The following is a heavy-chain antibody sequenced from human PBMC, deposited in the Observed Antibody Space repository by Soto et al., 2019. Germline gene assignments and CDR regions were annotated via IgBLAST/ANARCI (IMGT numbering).Heavy chain of an antibody. V-gene: IGHV1-24*01. CDR1: GYTLTELS. D-gene: IGHD6-19*01. Sequence: ASVKVSCKVSGYTLTELSMHWVRQAPGKGLEWMGGFDPEDGETIYAQKFQGRVTMTEDTSTDTAYMELSSLRSEDTAVYYCATGVGSSGWYWVIDYWGQGTLVTVSS. CDR3: ATGVGSSGWYWVIDY. CDR2: FDPEDGET. J-gene: IGHJ4*02.